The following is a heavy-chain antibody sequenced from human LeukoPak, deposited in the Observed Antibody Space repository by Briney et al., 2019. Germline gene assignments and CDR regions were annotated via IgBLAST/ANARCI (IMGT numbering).Heavy chain of an antibody. CDR3: ARGERFAYFQH. J-gene: IGHJ1*01. V-gene: IGHV1-69*06. D-gene: IGHD3-10*01. Sequence: SVTVSCKASGGTFSSYAISWVRQAPGQGLEWMGGIIPIFGTANYAQKFQGRVTITADKSTSTAYMELSSLRTEDTAVYYCARGERFAYFQHWGQGTLVTVSS. CDR1: GGTFSSYA. CDR2: IIPIFGTA.